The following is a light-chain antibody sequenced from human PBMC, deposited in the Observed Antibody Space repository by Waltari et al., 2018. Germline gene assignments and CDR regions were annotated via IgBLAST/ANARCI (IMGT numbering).Light chain of an antibody. CDR1: TSDVGGYNL. V-gene: IGLV2-23*02. J-gene: IGLJ2*01. Sequence: QSALTQPASVSGSPGQSITISCTGTTSDVGGYNLVSWYRQHPGEAPKLIIYEVRKRPSGVSDRFSGSKSGNTASLTISGLQAEDEADYYCCSYGGASIRVFGGGTKLTVL. CDR2: EVR. CDR3: CSYGGASIRV.